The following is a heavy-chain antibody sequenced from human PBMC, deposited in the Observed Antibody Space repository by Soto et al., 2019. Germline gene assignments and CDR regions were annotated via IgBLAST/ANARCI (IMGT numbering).Heavy chain of an antibody. CDR3: ARATAMVTSLYYGMDV. CDR1: GGSISSGGYY. J-gene: IGHJ6*02. D-gene: IGHD5-18*01. V-gene: IGHV4-31*03. Sequence: PSETLSLTCTVSGGSISSGGYYWSWIRQHPGKGLEWIGYIYYSGSTYYNPSLKSRVTISVDTSKKQFSLKLSSVTAADTVLYYCARATAMVTSLYYGMDVWGQGTTVTVSS. CDR2: IYYSGST.